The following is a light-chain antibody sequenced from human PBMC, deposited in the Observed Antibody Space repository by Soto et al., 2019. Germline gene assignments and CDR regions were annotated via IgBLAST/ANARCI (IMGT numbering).Light chain of an antibody. V-gene: IGKV3-20*01. Sequence: EILLTQSPGTLSLSPSETATLSCRASQGVRYNYLAWYQQRPGQPPRLLIYAAASRDSDIPDRCSGSVSGTDFPLTIRSLEPEDFAVYFCQQYGTSPVTFGGGTKVEI. J-gene: IGKJ4*01. CDR2: AAA. CDR3: QQYGTSPVT. CDR1: QGVRYNY.